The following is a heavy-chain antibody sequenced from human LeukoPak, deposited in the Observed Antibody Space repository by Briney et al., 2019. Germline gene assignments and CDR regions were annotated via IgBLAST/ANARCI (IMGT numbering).Heavy chain of an antibody. CDR2: IRSKTDSYAT. D-gene: IGHD1-26*01. Sequence: GGSLKLSCAASGFTFSGSRIHWVRQASGKGLEWVGRIRSKTDSYATAYAASVKGRFTISRDDSKNMAYLQMNSLKTEDTAVYYRTNTYSGSYFDYWGQGTLVTVSS. CDR3: TNTYSGSYFDY. V-gene: IGHV3-73*01. J-gene: IGHJ4*02. CDR1: GFTFSGSR.